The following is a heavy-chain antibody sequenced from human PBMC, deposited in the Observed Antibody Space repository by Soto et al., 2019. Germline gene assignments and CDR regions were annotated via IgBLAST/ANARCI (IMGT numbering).Heavy chain of an antibody. CDR1: GYTFTSYG. CDR3: ARAGGRATVKGPVVYMDV. J-gene: IGHJ6*03. D-gene: IGHD4-4*01. V-gene: IGHV1-18*03. Sequence: QVQLVQSGAEVKKPGASVKVSCKASGYTFTSYGISWVRQAPGQGLEWMGWISAYNGNTNYAQKLQGRVTMTTDTSTSTAYMELRSLRSDDMAVYFCARAGGRATVKGPVVYMDVWGKGTTVTVSS. CDR2: ISAYNGNT.